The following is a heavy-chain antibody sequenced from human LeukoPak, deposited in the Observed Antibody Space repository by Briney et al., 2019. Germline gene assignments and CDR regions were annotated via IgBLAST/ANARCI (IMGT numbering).Heavy chain of an antibody. V-gene: IGHV3-7*03. Sequence: GGSLRLSCAASGFTFSSYWMSWVRQAPGKGLEWVVNTKQDGSEKSYVDSVKGRFTISRDNTKNSLYLQMNSLRAEDTAVYYCARGQTTMTNWGQGTLVTVSS. CDR2: TKQDGSEK. CDR1: GFTFSSYW. CDR3: ARGQTTMTN. D-gene: IGHD4-17*01. J-gene: IGHJ4*02.